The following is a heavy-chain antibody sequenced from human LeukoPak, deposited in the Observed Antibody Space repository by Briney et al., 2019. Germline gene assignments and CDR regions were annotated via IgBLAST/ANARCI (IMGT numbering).Heavy chain of an antibody. V-gene: IGHV4-59*01. CDR1: GGSISSYY. Sequence: SETLSLTCTVSGGSISSYYWSWIRQPPGKGLEWIGYIYYSGSTNYNPPLKSRVTISVDTSKNQFSLNLSSVTAADTAVYYCARDQGYGMDVWGQGTTVTVSS. J-gene: IGHJ6*02. CDR2: IYYSGST. CDR3: ARDQGYGMDV.